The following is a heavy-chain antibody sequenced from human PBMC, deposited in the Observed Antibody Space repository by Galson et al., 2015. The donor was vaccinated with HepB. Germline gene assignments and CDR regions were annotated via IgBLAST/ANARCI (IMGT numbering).Heavy chain of an antibody. Sequence: SLRLSCAASGFTFSNAWMNWVRQAPGKGLEWVGRIKSKTDGGTTDYAAPVKGRFTISRDDSKNTLYLQMNSLKTEDTAVYYCTTELEYYYDSSGYLGANYWGQGTLVTVSS. J-gene: IGHJ4*02. V-gene: IGHV3-15*07. CDR1: GFTFSNAW. CDR3: TTELEYYYDSSGYLGANY. D-gene: IGHD3-22*01. CDR2: IKSKTDGGTT.